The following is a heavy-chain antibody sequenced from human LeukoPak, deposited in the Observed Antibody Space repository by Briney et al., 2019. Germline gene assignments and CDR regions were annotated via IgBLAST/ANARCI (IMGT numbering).Heavy chain of an antibody. D-gene: IGHD7-27*01. Sequence: PSETLSLTCAVYGGSFSGYYWSWIRQPPGKGLEWIGEINHSGSTNYNPSLKSRVTISVDTSKNQFSLKLSSVTAADTAVYYCARASTAGSPAAGSNWGFDYWGQGTLVTVSS. J-gene: IGHJ4*02. CDR2: INHSGST. CDR3: ARASTAGSPAAGSNWGFDY. V-gene: IGHV4-34*01. CDR1: GGSFSGYY.